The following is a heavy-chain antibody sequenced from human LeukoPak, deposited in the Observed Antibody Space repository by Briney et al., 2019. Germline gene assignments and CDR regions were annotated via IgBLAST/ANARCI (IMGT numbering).Heavy chain of an antibody. CDR3: ARHEGRDVVATRQPINY. Sequence: SETLSLTCSVSGYSISSGYYWAWVRQPPGKGLEWIGKIYHGRSTYYNPSLKSRVTISADTSNDQFSLKLSSVTAADTAVYYCARHEGRDVVATRQPINYWGQGTLVTVSS. CDR2: IYHGRST. V-gene: IGHV4-38-2*02. J-gene: IGHJ4*02. CDR1: GYSISSGYY. D-gene: IGHD5-12*01.